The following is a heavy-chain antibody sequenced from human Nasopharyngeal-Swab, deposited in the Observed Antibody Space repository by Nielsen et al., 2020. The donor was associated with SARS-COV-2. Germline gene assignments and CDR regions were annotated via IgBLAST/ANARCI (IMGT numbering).Heavy chain of an antibody. D-gene: IGHD2-2*02. CDR1: GDTFTGYY. Sequence: VSVNVSCKASGDTFTGYYMHWVRQAPGQGREWMGRINPNSGGTNYAQKFQGRVTMTRDTSISTAYMELSRLRSDDTAVYYCARVAGCSSTSCYSRGAFDIWGQGTMVTVSS. J-gene: IGHJ3*02. CDR2: INPNSGGT. CDR3: ARVAGCSSTSCYSRGAFDI. V-gene: IGHV1-2*06.